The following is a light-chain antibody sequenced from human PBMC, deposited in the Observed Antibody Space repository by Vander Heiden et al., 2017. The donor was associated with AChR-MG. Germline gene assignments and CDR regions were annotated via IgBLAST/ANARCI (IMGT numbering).Light chain of an antibody. CDR3: QQYSSSQT. V-gene: IGKV3-20*01. CDR2: GAS. J-gene: IGKJ1*01. Sequence: ELVLTQSPGNLSLSPGEGASLSCRASQPLSNLYLAWYQQNPGQAPLLLISGASSRATGIPDRFSGSGSGTDFTITISRLEPEDFAVYYCQQYSSSQTFGQGTKVEIK. CDR1: QPLSNLY.